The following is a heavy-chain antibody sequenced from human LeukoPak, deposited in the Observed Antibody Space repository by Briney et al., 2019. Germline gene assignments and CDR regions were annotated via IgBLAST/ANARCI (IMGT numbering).Heavy chain of an antibody. CDR3: ARELYDSSGYPMPEYFQH. Sequence: GGSLRLSCAASGFTFSSYAMHWVRQAPGKGLEWVAVISYDGSNKYYADSVKGRFTISRDNSKNTLYLQMNSLRAEDTAVYYCARELYDSSGYPMPEYFQHWGQGTLVTVSS. J-gene: IGHJ1*01. V-gene: IGHV3-30-3*01. CDR2: ISYDGSNK. D-gene: IGHD3-22*01. CDR1: GFTFSSYA.